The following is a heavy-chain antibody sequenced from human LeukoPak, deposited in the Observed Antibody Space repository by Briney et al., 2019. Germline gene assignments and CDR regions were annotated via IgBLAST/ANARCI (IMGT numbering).Heavy chain of an antibody. Sequence: ASVKVSCKASGYTFTSYGISWVRQAPGQGLERMGWISAYNGNTNYAQKLQGRVTMTTDTSTSTAYMELRSLRSDDTAVYYCARAPAMVRGPSLYYYGMDVWGQGTTVTVSS. CDR1: GYTFTSYG. CDR2: ISAYNGNT. V-gene: IGHV1-18*01. CDR3: ARAPAMVRGPSLYYYGMDV. J-gene: IGHJ6*02. D-gene: IGHD3-10*01.